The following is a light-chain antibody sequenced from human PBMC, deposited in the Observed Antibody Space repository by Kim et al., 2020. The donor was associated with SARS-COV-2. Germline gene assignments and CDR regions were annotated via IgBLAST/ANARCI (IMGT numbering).Light chain of an antibody. V-gene: IGKV3-20*01. CDR1: QSVGSY. CDR2: GAS. Sequence: EIVLTQSPGTLSLSPGGRATLSCRASQSVGSYLAWYQQKPGQTPRLLIYGASSRATGISDRFSASGSGTDFTLTISRLEPEDFAVYFCQHYGASPYSFGQGTKLEI. CDR3: QHYGASPYS. J-gene: IGKJ2*01.